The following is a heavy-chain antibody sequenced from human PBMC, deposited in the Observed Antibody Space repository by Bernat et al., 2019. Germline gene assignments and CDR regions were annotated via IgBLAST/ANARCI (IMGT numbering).Heavy chain of an antibody. Sequence: EVQLVESGGGLVQPGRSLRLSCTASGFTFGDYAMSWFRQAPGKGLEWVGFIRSKAYGGTTEYAASVKGRFTISRDDSKSIAYPQMNSLKTEDTAVYYCTRVGPYCGGDCYDNWFDPWGQGTLVTVSS. J-gene: IGHJ5*02. CDR2: IRSKAYGGTT. CDR3: TRVGPYCGGDCYDNWFDP. CDR1: GFTFGDYA. D-gene: IGHD2-21*02. V-gene: IGHV3-49*03.